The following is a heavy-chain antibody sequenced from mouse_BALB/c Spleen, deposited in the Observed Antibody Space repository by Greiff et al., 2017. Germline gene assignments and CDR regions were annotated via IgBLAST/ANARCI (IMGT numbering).Heavy chain of an antibody. Sequence: QVQLQQPGAELVKPGTSVKLSCKASGYNFTSYWINWVKLRPGQGLEWIGEIYPGSGSTNYNEKFKSKATLTVDTSSSTAYMQLSSLASEDSALFSGDRSYDNYGYFDVWGAGTTVTVSS. CDR1: GYNFTSYW. CDR2: IYPGSGST. CDR3: DRSYDNYGYFDV. J-gene: IGHJ1*01. V-gene: IGHV1-55*01. D-gene: IGHD2-10*02.